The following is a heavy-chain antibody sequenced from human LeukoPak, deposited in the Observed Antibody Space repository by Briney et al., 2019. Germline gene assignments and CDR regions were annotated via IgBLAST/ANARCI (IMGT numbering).Heavy chain of an antibody. CDR2: IIPIFGSA. Sequence: SVKVSCKASGGTFSSYASSWVRQAPGQGLEWMGGIIPIFGSANNAQTFQGRDTITADDSTSKAYMELSSLRSEDTAVYYCAREGYCSSTSCYGYYYYGMDVWGKGTTVTVSS. V-gene: IGHV1-69*13. CDR1: GGTFSSYA. D-gene: IGHD2-2*01. J-gene: IGHJ6*04. CDR3: AREGYCSSTSCYGYYYYGMDV.